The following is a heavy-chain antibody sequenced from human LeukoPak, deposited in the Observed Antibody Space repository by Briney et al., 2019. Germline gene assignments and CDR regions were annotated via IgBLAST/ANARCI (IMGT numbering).Heavy chain of an antibody. CDR2: IYYSGST. D-gene: IGHD3-22*01. Sequence: SETLSLTCTVSGGPLSRYYWSWMRQPPGKGLEWIGYIYYSGSTNYNPSLKSRVTISVDTSKNQFSLKLSSVTAADTAVYYCARDLIDYYYGMDVWGQGTTVTVSS. J-gene: IGHJ6*02. CDR3: ARDLIDYYYGMDV. CDR1: GGPLSRYY. V-gene: IGHV4-59*01.